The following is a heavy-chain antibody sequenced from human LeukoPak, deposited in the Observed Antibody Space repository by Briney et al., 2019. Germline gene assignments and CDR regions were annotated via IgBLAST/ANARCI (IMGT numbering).Heavy chain of an antibody. J-gene: IGHJ5*02. Sequence: SETLSLTCTVSGGSISSGSYYWSWIRQPAGKGLEWIGRIYTSGSTNYNPFLKSRVTISVDTSKNQFSLKLSSVTAADTAAYYCAREKVGATDWFDPWGQGTLVTVSS. CDR1: GGSISSGSYY. D-gene: IGHD1-26*01. CDR2: IYTSGST. V-gene: IGHV4-61*02. CDR3: AREKVGATDWFDP.